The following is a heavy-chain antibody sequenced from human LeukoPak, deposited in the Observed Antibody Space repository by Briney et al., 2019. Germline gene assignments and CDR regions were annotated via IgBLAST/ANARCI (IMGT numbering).Heavy chain of an antibody. Sequence: PSETLSLTCTVSGYSISSGYYWGWIRQPPGKGLEWIGEIYHSGSTNYNPSLKSRVTISVDKSKNQFSLKLSSVTAADTAVYYCARYVRYDFWSGYSTVGFDYWGQGTLVTVSS. D-gene: IGHD3-3*01. CDR1: GYSISSGYY. CDR3: ARYVRYDFWSGYSTVGFDY. V-gene: IGHV4-38-2*02. J-gene: IGHJ4*02. CDR2: IYHSGST.